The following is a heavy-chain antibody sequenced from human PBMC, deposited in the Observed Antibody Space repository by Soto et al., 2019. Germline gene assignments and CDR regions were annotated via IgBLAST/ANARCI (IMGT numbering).Heavy chain of an antibody. Sequence: QVQLLQSGAEVKKPGASVQVSCKASGYVFTSSFVHWVRQAPGQGPEWMGMVNPSVGSTAYANKFQGTIAVTTEMSTATVYMDRRGLTSADTAIYYCAREVSSVIMPDDTEDYSGLEVWGQGTAVIVSS. CDR1: GYVFTSSF. CDR2: VNPSVGST. CDR3: AREVSSVIMPDDTEDYSGLEV. J-gene: IGHJ6*02. V-gene: IGHV1-46*01. D-gene: IGHD3-22*01.